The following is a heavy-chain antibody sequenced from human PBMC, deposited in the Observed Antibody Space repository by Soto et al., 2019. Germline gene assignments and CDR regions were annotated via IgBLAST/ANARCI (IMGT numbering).Heavy chain of an antibody. J-gene: IGHJ5*02. Sequence: PGESLKISCKGSGYSFTSYWIGWVRQMPGKGLEWMGIIYPGDSDTRYSPSFQGQVTISADKSISTAYLQWSSLKASDTAMYYCARMAPAAAMIGSAWFDPWGQGTLVTVSS. D-gene: IGHD2-2*01. CDR1: GYSFTSYW. CDR2: IYPGDSDT. V-gene: IGHV5-51*01. CDR3: ARMAPAAAMIGSAWFDP.